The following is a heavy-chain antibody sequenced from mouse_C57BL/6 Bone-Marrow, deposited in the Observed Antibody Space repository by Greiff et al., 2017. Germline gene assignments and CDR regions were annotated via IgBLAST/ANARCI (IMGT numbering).Heavy chain of an antibody. CDR3: ARAPLTTVVATDAMDY. D-gene: IGHD1-1*01. Sequence: QVQLKESGPGLVAPSQSLSITCTVSGFSLTSYGVHWVRQPPGKGLEWLVVIWSDGSTTYNSAHKSRLSISKDNSKSQVFLKMNSLQTDDTAMYYCARAPLTTVVATDAMDYWGQGTSVTVSA. CDR1: GFSLTSYG. J-gene: IGHJ4*01. V-gene: IGHV2-6*03. CDR2: IWSDGST.